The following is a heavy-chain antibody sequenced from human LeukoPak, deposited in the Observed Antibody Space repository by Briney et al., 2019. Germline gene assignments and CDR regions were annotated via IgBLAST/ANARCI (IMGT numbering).Heavy chain of an antibody. CDR1: GGTFSSYT. Sequence: GSSVKVSCKASGGTFSSYTISWVRQAPGQGLEWMGRIIPILGIANYAQKFQGRVTITADKSTSTAYMELSSLRSEDTAVYYCARVATVRAFDIWGQGTMVTVSS. J-gene: IGHJ3*02. V-gene: IGHV1-69*02. CDR2: IIPILGIA. D-gene: IGHD4-17*01. CDR3: ARVATVRAFDI.